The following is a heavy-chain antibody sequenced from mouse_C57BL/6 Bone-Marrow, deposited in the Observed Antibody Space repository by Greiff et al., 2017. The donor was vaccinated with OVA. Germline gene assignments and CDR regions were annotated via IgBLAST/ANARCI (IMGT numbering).Heavy chain of an antibody. Sequence: QVQLQQPGAELVKPGASVKLSCKASGYTFTSYWMQWVKQRPGQGLEWIGEIDPSDSYTNYNQKFKGKATLTVDTSSSTAYMQLSSLTSEDSAVYYCARVGYYGSDAMDYRGQGTSVTVSS. V-gene: IGHV1-50*01. CDR3: ARVGYYGSDAMDY. J-gene: IGHJ4*01. CDR1: GYTFTSYW. D-gene: IGHD1-1*01. CDR2: IDPSDSYT.